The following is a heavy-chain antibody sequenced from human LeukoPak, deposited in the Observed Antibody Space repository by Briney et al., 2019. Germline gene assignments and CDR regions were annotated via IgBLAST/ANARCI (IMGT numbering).Heavy chain of an antibody. CDR1: GFTFSTYG. CDR3: AGRGSGSYFDY. D-gene: IGHD3-10*01. V-gene: IGHV3-23*01. Sequence: PGGTLRLSCAASGFTFSTYGMSWVRQAPGKGLQWVSTISGSGGSTYYADSVKGRFTISRDNSKNTLYLQINSLRAEDTAVYYCAGRGSGSYFDYWGQGTLVTVSS. CDR2: ISGSGGST. J-gene: IGHJ4*02.